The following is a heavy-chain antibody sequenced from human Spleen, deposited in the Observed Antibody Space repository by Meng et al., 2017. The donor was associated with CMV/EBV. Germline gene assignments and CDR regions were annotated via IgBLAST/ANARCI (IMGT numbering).Heavy chain of an antibody. CDR1: GFIFSNAW. CDR2: IKSKSDGGTT. J-gene: IGHJ6*02. V-gene: IGHV3-15*01. Sequence: GGSLRLSCAASGFIFSNAWMSWVRQVPGKGLECVGRIKSKSDGGTTDYVAPVKGRFTISRDNSKNSLYLQMNSLRAEDTAVYYCARDNYDYHYGMDVWGQGTTVTVSS. CDR3: ARDNYDYHYGMDV.